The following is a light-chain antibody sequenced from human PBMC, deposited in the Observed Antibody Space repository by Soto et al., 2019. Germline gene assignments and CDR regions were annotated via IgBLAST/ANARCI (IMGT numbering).Light chain of an antibody. J-gene: IGKJ2*01. CDR2: GSS. Sequence: EVVLTQSPGTLSLSPGESATLSCRASQSVSNNYFAWYQQKPGQAPRLLIFGSSDRATGIPDRFSGSGSRTDFTLTIIRLEPEDFSVYYCHQYGSSPPYTFGQGTKLEIK. CDR3: HQYGSSPPYT. CDR1: QSVSNNY. V-gene: IGKV3-20*01.